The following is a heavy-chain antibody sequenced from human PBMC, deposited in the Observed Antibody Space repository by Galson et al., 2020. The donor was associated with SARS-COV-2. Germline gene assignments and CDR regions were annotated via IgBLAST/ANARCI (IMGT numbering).Heavy chain of an antibody. J-gene: IGHJ4*02. Sequence: GGSLRLSCAVSGFTFSSYAIHWVRQAPGKGLEWVAGISADGNNKNYADSVKGRFTISRDNSKHTLFLQMDSLRPEDSSLYYYAREDDTTGFYYVFFDFDFWGQGTLVTVSS. CDR3: AREDDTTGFYYVFFDFDF. CDR2: ISADGNNK. CDR1: GFTFSSYA. D-gene: IGHD3-22*01. V-gene: IGHV3-30-3*01.